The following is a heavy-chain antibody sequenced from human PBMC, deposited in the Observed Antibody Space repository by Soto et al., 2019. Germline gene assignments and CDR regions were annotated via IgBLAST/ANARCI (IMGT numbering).Heavy chain of an antibody. CDR3: VRAPGPWYYAMDA. CDR2: IGRGGDPI. D-gene: IGHD6-13*01. V-gene: IGHV3-48*03. CDR1: GFIFSEYQ. J-gene: IGHJ6*02. Sequence: GGSLRLSCDVSGFIFSEYQFNWVRQAPGKGLEWVSYIGRGGDPIYDAHSVKGRFTISRDDDKKKLYLEMNSLRVEDTAIYYCVRAPGPWYYAMDASGQGTTGTASS.